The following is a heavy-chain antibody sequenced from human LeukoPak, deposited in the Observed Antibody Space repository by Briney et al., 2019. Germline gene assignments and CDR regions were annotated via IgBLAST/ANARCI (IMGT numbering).Heavy chain of an antibody. D-gene: IGHD2-21*02. CDR2: INSDGSST. Sequence: PGGSLRLSCEASGFTFTIYWMHWVRQAPGKGLVWVSRINSDGSSTIYADSVKGRFTISRDDAKNTVYLQMNGLRAEDTAVYYCAREVVLTATSVLDSWDQGTQVTVSS. J-gene: IGHJ4*02. CDR3: AREVVLTATSVLDS. V-gene: IGHV3-74*01. CDR1: GFTFTIYW.